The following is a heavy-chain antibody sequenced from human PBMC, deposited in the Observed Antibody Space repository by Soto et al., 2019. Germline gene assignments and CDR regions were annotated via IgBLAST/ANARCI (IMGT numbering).Heavy chain of an antibody. J-gene: IGHJ4*02. V-gene: IGHV3-64D*06. CDR3: VKQAHGLDGVAFEC. CDR2: VSTSGRST. CDR1: GFIFSEST. D-gene: IGHD2-15*01. Sequence: PGWSLRLSCSASGFIFSESTIYWVRQVPGKGLEAISAVSTSGRSTYYADSVKDRFTISRDNSKNTLFLQMGSLRPEDTAIYYCVKQAHGLDGVAFECWGQGTQVTVSS.